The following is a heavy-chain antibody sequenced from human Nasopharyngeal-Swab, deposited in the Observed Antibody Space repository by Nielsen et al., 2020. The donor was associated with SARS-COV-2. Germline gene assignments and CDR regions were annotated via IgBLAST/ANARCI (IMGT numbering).Heavy chain of an antibody. CDR2: ISSSSSYT. J-gene: IGHJ6*02. CDR3: ARVSPPLLTGPYYYYGMDV. V-gene: IGHV3-11*06. D-gene: IGHD3-9*01. CDR1: GFTFSDYY. Sequence: GGSLRLSCAASGFTFSDYYMSWIRQAPGKGREWVSYISSSSSYTNYADSVKGRFTISRDNAKNSLYLQMNSLRAEDTAVYYCARVSPPLLTGPYYYYGMDVWGQGTTVTVSS.